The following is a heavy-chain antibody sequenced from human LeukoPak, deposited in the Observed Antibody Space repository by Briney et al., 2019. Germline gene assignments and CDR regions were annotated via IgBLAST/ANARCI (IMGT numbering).Heavy chain of an antibody. D-gene: IGHD5-24*01. Sequence: PGGSLRLSCAASGFTFSDYAMSWVRQAPGKGLEWVSGISGGAGRTDYADSVKGRFTMSRDNSRSTLYMQMNSLRAEDTAVYYCAAAGDGYNAVDYWGQGTLVTVSS. CDR1: GFTFSDYA. CDR2: ISGGAGRT. CDR3: AAAGDGYNAVDY. V-gene: IGHV3-23*01. J-gene: IGHJ4*02.